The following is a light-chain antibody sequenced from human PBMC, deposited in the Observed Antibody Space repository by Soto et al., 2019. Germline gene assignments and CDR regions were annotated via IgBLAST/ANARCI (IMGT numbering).Light chain of an antibody. J-gene: IGKJ4*01. Sequence: DIQLTQSPSFLSASVGDRVTITCRASQGISSYLAWYQQRPGKAPKLLIYAASTLQSGVPSRFSGSGSGTEFTLTISILQPEDFATYSCQQLNSYPLTFGGGTKVEIK. CDR3: QQLNSYPLT. V-gene: IGKV1-9*01. CDR2: AAS. CDR1: QGISSY.